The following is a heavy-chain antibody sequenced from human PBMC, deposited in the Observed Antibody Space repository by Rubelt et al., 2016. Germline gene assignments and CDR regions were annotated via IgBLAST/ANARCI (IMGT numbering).Heavy chain of an antibody. V-gene: IGHV3-30*03. CDR3: ARAWTDEWRTSDY. CDR1: GFTFSSSG. J-gene: IGHJ4*02. CDR2: IAYDGSNK. Sequence: VQLVESGGGLIQPGGSLRLSCAASGFTFSSSGMHWVRQAPGKGLEWGAVIAYDGSNKYYADSVKGRFTISRDNSKNTRYHEMTSRGYEDKAGYYCARAWTDEWRTSDYWGQGCLVSVSS. D-gene: IGHD3/OR15-3a*01.